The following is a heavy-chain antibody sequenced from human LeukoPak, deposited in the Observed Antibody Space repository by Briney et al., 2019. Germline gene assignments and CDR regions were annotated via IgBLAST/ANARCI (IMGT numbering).Heavy chain of an antibody. CDR3: ARLATNGGYGY. Sequence: GGSLRLSCAASGFTFSSYSMNWVRQAPGKGLEWVSSTSSSSSYIYYAGSVKGRFTISRDNAKNSLYLQMNSLRTEDTAVYYCARLATNGGYGYWGQGTLVTVSS. CDR1: GFTFSSYS. J-gene: IGHJ4*02. CDR2: TSSSSSYI. V-gene: IGHV3-21*01. D-gene: IGHD5-12*01.